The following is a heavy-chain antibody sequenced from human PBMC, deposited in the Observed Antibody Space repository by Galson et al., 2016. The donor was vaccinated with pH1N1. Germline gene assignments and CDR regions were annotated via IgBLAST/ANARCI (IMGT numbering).Heavy chain of an antibody. CDR3: AKPIYGSGGFDP. CDR1: GFTFNKYA. Sequence: SLRLSCAASGFTFNKYAMSWVRQAPGKGLEWVSAIIGSGGSTYYADSVKGRFTISRDNSKNTLYLQMDSLRAEDTAVYYCAKPIYGSGGFDPWGQGTLVTVSS. J-gene: IGHJ5*02. CDR2: IIGSGGST. V-gene: IGHV3-23*01. D-gene: IGHD3-10*01.